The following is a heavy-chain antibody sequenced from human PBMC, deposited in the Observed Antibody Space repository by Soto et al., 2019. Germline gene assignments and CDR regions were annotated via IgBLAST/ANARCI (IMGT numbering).Heavy chain of an antibody. D-gene: IGHD3-22*01. CDR2: ISSSSSTI. V-gene: IGHV3-48*02. Sequence: VVSKLVSWAAAGVTFINYGGNWVLQATGKGLEWVSYISSSSSTIYYADSVKGRFTISRDNAKNSLYLQMNSLRDEDTAVYYCATSYYDGTYNWFDPWGQGTLVTVSS. CDR3: ATSYYDGTYNWFDP. CDR1: GVTFINYG. J-gene: IGHJ5*02.